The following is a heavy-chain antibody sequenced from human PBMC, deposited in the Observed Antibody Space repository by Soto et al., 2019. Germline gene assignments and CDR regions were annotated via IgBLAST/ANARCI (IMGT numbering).Heavy chain of an antibody. CDR1: GFTFSGSW. CDR3: ARGIFGSGTANDY. D-gene: IGHD3-10*01. CDR2: INGDGSGT. Sequence: EVQLVESGGGLVQPGGSLRLSCAASGFTFSGSWMHWVRQAPGKGLVWVSRINGDGSGTSYADFVKGRFTISRDDAKNTLFLQMNGLRAEATAVYYCARGIFGSGTANDYWGQGTLVTVCS. V-gene: IGHV3-74*01. J-gene: IGHJ4*02.